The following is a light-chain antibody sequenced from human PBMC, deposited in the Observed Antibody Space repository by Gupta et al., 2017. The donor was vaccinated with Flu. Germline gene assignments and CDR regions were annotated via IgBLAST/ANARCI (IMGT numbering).Light chain of an antibody. CDR1: QNIVNY. V-gene: IGKV1-39*01. Sequence: DVQMTQSTSSMSASLGDSVTITCRASQNIVNYLNWYQQKPGQAPRLLIYAASTLKSGVPSRFSGDGSGTYFTLTITKLQPEDFATYYCQQSRSLPRSFGQGTTVEIK. CDR3: QQSRSLPRS. J-gene: IGKJ1*01. CDR2: AAS.